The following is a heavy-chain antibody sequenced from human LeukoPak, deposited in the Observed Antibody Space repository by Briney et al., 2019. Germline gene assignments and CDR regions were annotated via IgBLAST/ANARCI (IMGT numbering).Heavy chain of an antibody. J-gene: IGHJ4*02. CDR1: GFTVSSND. D-gene: IGHD4-23*01. V-gene: IGHV3-53*01. CDR2: IYSGGST. CDR3: ARDFGRWFIDY. Sequence: PGGSLRLSCAASGFTVSSNDMSWVRQAPGKGLECISVIYSGGSTDYADSVKGRLTISRDNSKNTLYLQMNSLRAEDTAVYYCARDFGRWFIDYWGQGTLVTVSS.